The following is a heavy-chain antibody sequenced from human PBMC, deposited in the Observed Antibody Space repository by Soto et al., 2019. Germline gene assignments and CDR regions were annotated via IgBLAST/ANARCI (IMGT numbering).Heavy chain of an antibody. CDR1: GYTFTSYA. CDR2: INAGNGNT. CDR3: ARGDSSSWYWFAP. J-gene: IGHJ5*02. V-gene: IGHV1-3*01. D-gene: IGHD6-13*01. Sequence: QVQLVQSGAEVKKPGASVKVSCKASGYTFTSYAMHWVRQAPGQRLEWMGWINAGNGNTKYSQKFQGRVTITRDTTASTAYMELSSLRSEDTAVYYCARGDSSSWYWFAPWGQGTLVTVSS.